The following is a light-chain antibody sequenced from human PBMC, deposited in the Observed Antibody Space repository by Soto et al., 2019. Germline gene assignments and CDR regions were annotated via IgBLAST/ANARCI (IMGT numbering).Light chain of an antibody. Sequence: EIVLTKSPATLSLSPGERATLSCRASQSVSSYLAWYQQKPGQSPRLLIYDASTRAPGIPARFSGSGTGTDFTLTISSLEPEDSAVYHFQQRSNWPSITFGPGTRLEIK. CDR2: DAS. CDR3: QQRSNWPSIT. J-gene: IGKJ5*01. V-gene: IGKV3-11*01. CDR1: QSVSSY.